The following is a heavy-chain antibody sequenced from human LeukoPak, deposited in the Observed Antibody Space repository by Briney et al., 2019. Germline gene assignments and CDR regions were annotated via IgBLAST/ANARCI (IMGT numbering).Heavy chain of an antibody. CDR2: IYASGNT. D-gene: IGHD2-21*02. CDR3: ARQGVATAIDY. J-gene: IGHJ4*02. V-gene: IGHV4-4*07. CDR1: VGSISSYY. Sequence: SETLSLTCTVSVGSISSYYWSWIRQPAGKGLEWIGRIYASGNTNYNPSLKSRVTMSVDTSKNLFALKLSSVTAADTAVYYCARQGVATAIDYWGQGTLVTVSS.